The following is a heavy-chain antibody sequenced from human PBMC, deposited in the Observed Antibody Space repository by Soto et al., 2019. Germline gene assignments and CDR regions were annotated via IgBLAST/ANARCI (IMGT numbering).Heavy chain of an antibody. CDR2: INVGTGNT. CDR3: AGGAGYCSGDCWNDYYYAMDV. V-gene: IGHV1-3*01. CDR1: GYIFTNYA. J-gene: IGHJ6*02. Sequence: ASVKVSCKASGYIFTNYAIHWVRQAPGQRLEWVGWINVGTGNTKYSQNFQGRVTITRDTSATTAYMELSSLRSEDTAVYYCAGGAGYCSGDCWNDYYYAMDVWGQGTTVTVSS. D-gene: IGHD2-21*02.